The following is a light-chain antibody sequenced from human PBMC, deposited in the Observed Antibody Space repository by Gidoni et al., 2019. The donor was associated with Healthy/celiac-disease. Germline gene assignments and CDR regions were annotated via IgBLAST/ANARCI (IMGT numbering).Light chain of an antibody. J-gene: IGKJ1*01. CDR1: QSVLYSSNNKNY. V-gene: IGKV4-1*01. CDR2: WAS. CDR3: QQYYSTLRT. Sequence: DIVMTQSPDSLALPLGERATINCKSSQSVLYSSNNKNYLAWYQQKPGQPPKLLIYWASTRESGVPDRFSGSGSGTDFTLTISSLQAEDVAVYYCQQYYSTLRTFGQGTKVEIK.